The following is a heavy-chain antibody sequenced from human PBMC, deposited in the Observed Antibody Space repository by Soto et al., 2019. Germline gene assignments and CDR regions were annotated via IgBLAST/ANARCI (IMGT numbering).Heavy chain of an antibody. Sequence: QVQLVESGGGLVKPGGSLRLSCAASGFTFSDYYMTWIRQAPGKGLECISYISKSARTIKYAESVKGRFTISRDNAKNSLSLQMNSLRAEDTAVYYCARVGCSGNFCYDGLDVWGQGTAVTVSS. D-gene: IGHD3-22*01. CDR2: ISKSARTI. CDR3: ARVGCSGNFCYDGLDV. V-gene: IGHV3-11*01. J-gene: IGHJ6*02. CDR1: GFTFSDYY.